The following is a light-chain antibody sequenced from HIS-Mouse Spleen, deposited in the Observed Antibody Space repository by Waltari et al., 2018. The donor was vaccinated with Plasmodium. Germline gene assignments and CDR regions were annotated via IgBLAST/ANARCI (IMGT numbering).Light chain of an antibody. J-gene: IGLJ2*01. CDR1: SSDVGRYNL. V-gene: IGLV2-23*03. Sequence: QSALTQPASVSGSPGQSITISCPRTSSDVGRYNLVSWYQQHPGKAPKLMIYEGSKRPSGVSNRFSGSKSGNTASLTISGLQAEDEADYYCCSYAGSSTFVVFGGGTKLTVL. CDR2: EGS. CDR3: CSYAGSSTFVV.